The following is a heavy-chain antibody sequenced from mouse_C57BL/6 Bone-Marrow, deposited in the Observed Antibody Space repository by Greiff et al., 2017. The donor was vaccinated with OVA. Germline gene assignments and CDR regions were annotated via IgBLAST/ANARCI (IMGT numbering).Heavy chain of an antibody. CDR3: ATDYYDSSYWYFDV. Sequence: EVKLVESGPELVKPGASVKMSCKASGYTFTDYNMHWVKQSHGKSLEWIGYINPNNGGTSYNQKFKGKATLTVNKSSSTAYMELRSLTSEDSAVYYCATDYYDSSYWYFDVWGKGTTVTVSS. CDR1: GYTFTDYN. D-gene: IGHD1-1*01. CDR2: INPNNGGT. J-gene: IGHJ1*03. V-gene: IGHV1-22*01.